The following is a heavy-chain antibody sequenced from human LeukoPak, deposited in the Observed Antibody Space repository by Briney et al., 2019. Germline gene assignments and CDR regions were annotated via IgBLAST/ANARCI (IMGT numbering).Heavy chain of an antibody. J-gene: IGHJ4*02. CDR1: GGSISSYY. Sequence: PSETLSLTCTVSGGSISSYYWSWIRQPPGKGLEWIGYIYYSGSTNYNPSLKSRVTISVDTSKNQFSLKLSSVTAADTAVYYCASGARDLYSSGWYYFDYWGQGTLVTVSS. CDR3: ASGARDLYSSGWYYFDY. V-gene: IGHV4-59*01. CDR2: IYYSGST. D-gene: IGHD6-19*01.